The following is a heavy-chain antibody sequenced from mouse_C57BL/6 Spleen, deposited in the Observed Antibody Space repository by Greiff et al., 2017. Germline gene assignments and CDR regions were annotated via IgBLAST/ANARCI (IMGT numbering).Heavy chain of an antibody. V-gene: IGHV1-82*01. CDR1: GYAFSSSW. CDR2: IYPGDGDT. D-gene: IGHD1-1*01. J-gene: IGHJ4*01. CDR3: ARSITTKTDAMDY. Sequence: QVQLQQSGPELVKPGASVKISCKASGYAFSSSWMNWVKQRPGKGLEWIGRIYPGDGDTNYNGKFKGKATLTADKSSSTAYMQLSSLTSEDSAVYFCARSITTKTDAMDYWGQGTSVTVSS.